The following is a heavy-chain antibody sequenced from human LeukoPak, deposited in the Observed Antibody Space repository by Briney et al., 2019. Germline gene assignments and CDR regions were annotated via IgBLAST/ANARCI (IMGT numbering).Heavy chain of an antibody. D-gene: IGHD2-15*01. V-gene: IGHV3-74*01. CDR1: GFTFSSYW. CDR2: INNDGSST. J-gene: IGHJ4*02. CDR3: ARYCSGGSCYSGDY. Sequence: PGGSLRLSCAASGFTFSSYWMHWVRQAPGKGLVWVSRINNDGSSTSYADSVKGRFTISRDNAKNTLYLQMNSLRAEDTAVYYCARYCSGGSCYSGDYWGQGTLVTVSS.